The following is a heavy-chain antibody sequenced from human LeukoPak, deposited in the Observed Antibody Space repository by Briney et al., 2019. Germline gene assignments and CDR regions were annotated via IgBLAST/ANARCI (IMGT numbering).Heavy chain of an antibody. CDR2: INSDGSST. Sequence: GGSLRLSCATSGVTLSSYWMHWVRQAPGKGLVWVSRINSDGSSTNYADSVKGRFTISRDNAKNTLYLQMNSLRAEDTAVYYCATTVAGTRNAFDIWGQGTMVIVSS. V-gene: IGHV3-74*01. D-gene: IGHD6-19*01. CDR3: ATTVAGTRNAFDI. J-gene: IGHJ3*02. CDR1: GVTLSSYW.